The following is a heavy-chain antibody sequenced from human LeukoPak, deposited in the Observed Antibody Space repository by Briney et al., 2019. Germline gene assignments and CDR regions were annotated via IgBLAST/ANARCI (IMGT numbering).Heavy chain of an antibody. J-gene: IGHJ4*02. CDR2: ISYDGSNK. CDR3: AKSSGRYLESFDS. CDR1: GFTFSSYG. D-gene: IGHD1-26*01. Sequence: GRSLRLSCAASGFTFSSYGMHWVRQAPGKGLERVAVISYDGSNKYYADSVKGRFTISRDNSKNTLYLQMNSLRAEDTAVYYCAKSSGRYLESFDSWGQGTLVTVSS. V-gene: IGHV3-30*18.